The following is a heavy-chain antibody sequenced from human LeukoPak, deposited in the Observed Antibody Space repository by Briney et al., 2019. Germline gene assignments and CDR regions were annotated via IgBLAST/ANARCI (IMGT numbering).Heavy chain of an antibody. V-gene: IGHV4-39*01. CDR3: ARSYYDFWSGYYTSDFTFGP. CDR1: GGSISSISYY. D-gene: IGHD3-3*01. Sequence: SETLSLTCTVSGGSISSISYYWGWIRQPPRNGLEWIVSIYYSGSTYYNPSLKSRVTISVDTSKNQFSLKLSSVTAADTAVYYCARSYYDFWSGYYTSDFTFGPWGQGTLVTVSS. CDR2: IYYSGST. J-gene: IGHJ5*02.